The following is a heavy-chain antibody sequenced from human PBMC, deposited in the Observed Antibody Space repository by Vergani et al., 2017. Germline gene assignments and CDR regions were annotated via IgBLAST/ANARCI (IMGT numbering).Heavy chain of an antibody. Sequence: QVQLVESGGGVVQPGRSLRLSCAASGFTFSSYGMHWVRQAPGKGLEWVAVISYDGSNKYYADSVKGRFTISRDNSKNTLYLQMNSLRAEDTAVYYSARWLKMTTVTKGTETFDPWGQGTLVTVSS. CDR1: GFTFSSYG. D-gene: IGHD4-17*01. J-gene: IGHJ5*02. CDR2: ISYDGSNK. CDR3: ARWLKMTTVTKGTETFDP. V-gene: IGHV3-30*03.